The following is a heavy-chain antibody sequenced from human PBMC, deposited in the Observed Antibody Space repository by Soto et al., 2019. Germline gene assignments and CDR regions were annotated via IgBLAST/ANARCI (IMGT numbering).Heavy chain of an antibody. D-gene: IGHD2-21*02. Sequence: PXGSLRLSCASSGFSFSSYGMNWVRQAPGKGLEWVSSISSSSSYIYYADSVKGRFTISRDNAKNSLYLQMNSLRAEDTAVYYCARDLTVVVTDGYYYYGMDVWAQGTTVTVSS. CDR3: ARDLTVVVTDGYYYYGMDV. J-gene: IGHJ6*02. CDR1: GFSFSSYG. CDR2: ISSSSSYI. V-gene: IGHV3-21*01.